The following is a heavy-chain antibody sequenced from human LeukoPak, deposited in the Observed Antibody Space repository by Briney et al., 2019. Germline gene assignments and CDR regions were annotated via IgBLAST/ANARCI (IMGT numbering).Heavy chain of an antibody. V-gene: IGHV4-38-2*02. D-gene: IGHD2-21*01. Sequence: SETLSLTCTVSGYSISSGNYWGWIRQSPGKGLEWIGTIYHSGSTYYNPSLKSRVTISVDTSKNQISLRLSSVTAADTAIYYCARGNSDRFPPYMDYWGQGVLVIVSS. CDR2: IYHSGST. CDR1: GYSISSGNY. J-gene: IGHJ4*02. CDR3: ARGNSDRFPPYMDY.